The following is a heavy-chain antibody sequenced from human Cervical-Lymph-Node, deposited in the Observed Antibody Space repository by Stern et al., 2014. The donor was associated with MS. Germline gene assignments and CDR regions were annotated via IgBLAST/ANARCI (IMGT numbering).Heavy chain of an antibody. D-gene: IGHD6-13*01. CDR3: AREEQQLIHGNWFDP. CDR2: ISHSGST. J-gene: IGHJ5*02. V-gene: IGHV4-38-2*02. Sequence: DQLVESGPGLVKPSETLSLTCTGSSYSISSGYYWGWIRQPPGKGLEWIGTISHSGSTYSNPSLKSRVSASVYQYKNQFSPKLSSGTAADTAVYYCAREEQQLIHGNWFDPWGQGTLVTVSS. CDR1: SYSISSGYY.